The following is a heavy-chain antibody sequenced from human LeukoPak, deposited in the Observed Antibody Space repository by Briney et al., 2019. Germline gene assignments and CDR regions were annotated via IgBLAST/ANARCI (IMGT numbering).Heavy chain of an antibody. V-gene: IGHV4-39*01. D-gene: IGHD5-12*01. CDR1: GGSIGTSTYY. CDR2: MYYGGTT. Sequence: SETLSLTCTVSGGSIGTSTYYGGWVRQPPGRGLEWIGSMYYGGTTYYNPSLKSRVTLSVDTSKNQFSLRLSSVTAADSAVYFCATGKYSGYYDYWGQGTLVTVSS. CDR3: ATGKYSGYYDY. J-gene: IGHJ4*02.